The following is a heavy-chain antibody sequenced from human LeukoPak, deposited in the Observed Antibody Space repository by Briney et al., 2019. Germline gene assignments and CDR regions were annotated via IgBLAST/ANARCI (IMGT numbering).Heavy chain of an antibody. CDR2: ISSSSSYT. CDR3: ARGGVIAATPTY. Sequence: GGSLRLSCAASRFTFSDYYMSWIRQAPGKGLEWVSYISSSSSYTNYADSVKGRFTISRDNAKNSLYLQMNSLRAEDTAMYYCARGGVIAATPTYWGQGTLVTVSS. J-gene: IGHJ4*02. D-gene: IGHD2-15*01. V-gene: IGHV3-11*05. CDR1: RFTFSDYY.